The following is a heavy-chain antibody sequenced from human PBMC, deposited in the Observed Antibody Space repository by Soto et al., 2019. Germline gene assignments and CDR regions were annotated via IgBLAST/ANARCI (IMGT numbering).Heavy chain of an antibody. V-gene: IGHV4-31*03. CDR1: RAFINSGGFY. CDR2: IFHGGST. CDR3: VRGGIAGHWFDP. Sequence: SETLSLTCSVSRAFINSGGFYYSWIRQPPGKGLEWLGYIFHGGSTLYNPSLRGRLTLSADTSRNQLSLHLTSVTAADTAVYYCVRGGIAGHWFDPWGQGILVTVSS. D-gene: IGHD2-15*01. J-gene: IGHJ5*02.